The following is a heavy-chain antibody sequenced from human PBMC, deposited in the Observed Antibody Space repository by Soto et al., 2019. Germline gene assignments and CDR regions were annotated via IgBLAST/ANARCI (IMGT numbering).Heavy chain of an antibody. CDR1: GFTFSSYA. CDR2: ISYDGSNK. CDR3: ARDFRANCSGTSCLYYYYGMDA. D-gene: IGHD2-2*01. J-gene: IGHJ6*02. Sequence: GGSLRLSCAASGFTFSSYAMHWVRQAPGKGLEWVAVISYDGSNKYYADSVKGRFTISRDNSKNTLYLQMNSLRAEDTAVYYCARDFRANCSGTSCLYYYYGMDAWGQGTKVTVSS. V-gene: IGHV3-30-3*01.